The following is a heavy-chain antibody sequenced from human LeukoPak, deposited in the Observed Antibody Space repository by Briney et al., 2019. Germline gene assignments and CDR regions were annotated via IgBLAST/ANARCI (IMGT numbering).Heavy chain of an antibody. CDR1: GGSISSSSYY. D-gene: IGHD1-26*01. Sequence: PSETLSLTCTVSGGSISSSSYYWGWIRQPPGKGLEWIGSIYHSGSTYYNPSLKSRVTISVDTSKNQFSLKLSSVTAADTAVYYCARGSGSYDYWGQGTLVTVSS. CDR2: IYHSGST. J-gene: IGHJ4*02. CDR3: ARGSGSYDY. V-gene: IGHV4-39*07.